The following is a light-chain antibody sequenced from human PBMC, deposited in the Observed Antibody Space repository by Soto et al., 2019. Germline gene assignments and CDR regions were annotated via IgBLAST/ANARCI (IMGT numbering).Light chain of an antibody. CDR3: QHYNNLPPLT. Sequence: EIVMTQSPATLSVSPGERATLSCRASQRVSSNLAWYQQKPGQAPSLHIYGASTRATGIPARFSGSGSGTEFTLTISSLQSEDLAVYYCQHYNNLPPLTFGGGTKVEIK. CDR2: GAS. J-gene: IGKJ4*01. CDR1: QRVSSN. V-gene: IGKV3-15*01.